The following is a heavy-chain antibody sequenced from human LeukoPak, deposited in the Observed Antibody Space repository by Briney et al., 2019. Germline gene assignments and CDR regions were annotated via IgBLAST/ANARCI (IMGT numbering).Heavy chain of an antibody. CDR2: IYYSGST. CDR1: GGSISSSSYY. J-gene: IGHJ4*02. D-gene: IGHD3-3*01. V-gene: IGHV4-39*07. CDR3: ARVPLYDFWSGTQEGIDY. Sequence: SSETLSLTCTVSGGSISSSSYYWGWIRQPPGKGLEWIGSIYYSGSTYYNASLKSRVTISVDTSKNQFSLKLSSVTAADTAVYYCARVPLYDFWSGTQEGIDYWGQGTLVTVSS.